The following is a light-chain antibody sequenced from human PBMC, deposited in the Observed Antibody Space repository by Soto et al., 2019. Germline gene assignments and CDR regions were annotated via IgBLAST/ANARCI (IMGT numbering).Light chain of an antibody. J-gene: IGLJ2*01. V-gene: IGLV2-14*01. Sequence: QSALTQAASVSGSPGQSITISCTGTSSDVGGYNYVSWYQQHPGKAPKLMIYDVSNRPSGVSNRFSGSKSGNTASLTISGLQAEDEADYYCSSYTSSSTLFGGGTQLTVL. CDR1: SSDVGGYNY. CDR3: SSYTSSSTL. CDR2: DVS.